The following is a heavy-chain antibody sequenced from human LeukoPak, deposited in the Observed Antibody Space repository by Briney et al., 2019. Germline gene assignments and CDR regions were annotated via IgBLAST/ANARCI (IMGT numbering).Heavy chain of an antibody. J-gene: IGHJ4*02. V-gene: IGHV4-34*01. CDR3: ARGSLDCSGGSCYPIVDY. CDR2: INHSGST. Sequence: SETLSLTCAVYGGSFSGYYWSWIRQPPGKGLEWIGEINHSGSTNYNPSLKSRVTISVDTSKNQFSLKLSSVTAADTAVYYCARGSLDCSGGSCYPIVDYRGQGALVTVSS. CDR1: GGSFSGYY. D-gene: IGHD2-15*01.